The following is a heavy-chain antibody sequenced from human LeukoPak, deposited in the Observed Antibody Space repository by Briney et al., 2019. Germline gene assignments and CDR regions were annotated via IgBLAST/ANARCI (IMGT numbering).Heavy chain of an antibody. CDR1: GGSISSHY. D-gene: IGHD3-10*01. Sequence: SETLSLTCTVSGGSISSHYWSWIRQPPGKGLEWIGHIYYSGSTNYNPPLKSRVNISVDTSNNQCSLKLSSVPAADTAVYDCARGLTYYYGSGSYRISTLDYLLQRTLVTVSS. J-gene: IGHJ4*02. CDR2: IYYSGST. V-gene: IGHV4-59*11. CDR3: ARGLTYYYGSGSYRISTLDY.